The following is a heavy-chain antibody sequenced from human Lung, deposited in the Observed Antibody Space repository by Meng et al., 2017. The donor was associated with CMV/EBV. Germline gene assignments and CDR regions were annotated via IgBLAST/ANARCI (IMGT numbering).Heavy chain of an antibody. D-gene: IGHD2-15*01. Sequence: GGSXRLXXAASGFSFSSYWMHWVRQAPGKGLVWVSRINRDGSSRSYGDSVKGRFTISRDNGKNTLYLQMNSLRAEDTAVYYCARDVVEGSVWLGYWGQGTLVTVSS. J-gene: IGHJ4*02. CDR1: GFSFSSYW. V-gene: IGHV3-74*01. CDR2: INRDGSSR. CDR3: ARDVVEGSVWLGY.